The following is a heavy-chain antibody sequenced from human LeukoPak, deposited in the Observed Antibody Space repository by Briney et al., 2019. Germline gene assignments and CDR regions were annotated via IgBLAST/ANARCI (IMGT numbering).Heavy chain of an antibody. CDR2: ISGSGGST. Sequence: GGSLRLSCVASGFTFSTYAMSWVRQAPGKGLERVSVISGSGGSTYYADSVKGRFTISRDNSRTMLYLQMNSLRAEDTAVYYCAKRGYDSSGYYGYFDHWGQGTLVTVSS. CDR3: AKRGYDSSGYYGYFDH. V-gene: IGHV3-23*01. D-gene: IGHD3-22*01. CDR1: GFTFSTYA. J-gene: IGHJ4*02.